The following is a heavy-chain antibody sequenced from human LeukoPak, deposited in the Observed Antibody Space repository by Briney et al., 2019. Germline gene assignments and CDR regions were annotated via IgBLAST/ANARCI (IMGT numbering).Heavy chain of an antibody. CDR1: GFTVSSNY. J-gene: IGHJ4*02. CDR2: IYSGGST. D-gene: IGHD6-13*01. V-gene: IGHV3-53*01. Sequence: GGSLRLSCAASGFTVSSNYMSWVRQAPGKGLEWVSVIYSGGSTYYADSVKGRLTISRDNSRNTLYLQMNSLRAEDTAVYYCARGGSSSWYVISYFDYWGQGTLVTVSS. CDR3: ARGGSSSWYVISYFDY.